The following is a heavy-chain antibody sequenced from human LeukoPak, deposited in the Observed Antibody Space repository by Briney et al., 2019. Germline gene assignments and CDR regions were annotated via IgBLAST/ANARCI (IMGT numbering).Heavy chain of an antibody. D-gene: IGHD3-3*01. CDR3: AKEDYDFWSGSRSYHYYYYMDV. Sequence: PGGSLRLSCAASGFTFDDYAMHWVRQAPGKGLEWVSLISGDGGSTYYADSVKGRFTISRDNSKNSLYLQMNSLRTEDTALYYCAKEDYDFWSGSRSYHYYYYMDVWGKGTTVTVSS. V-gene: IGHV3-43*02. J-gene: IGHJ6*03. CDR2: ISGDGGST. CDR1: GFTFDDYA.